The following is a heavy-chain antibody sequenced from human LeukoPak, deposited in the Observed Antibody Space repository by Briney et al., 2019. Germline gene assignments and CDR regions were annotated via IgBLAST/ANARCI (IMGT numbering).Heavy chain of an antibody. CDR3: ARGYGSGSSHIDY. J-gene: IGHJ4*02. CDR2: INWNGGST. V-gene: IGHV3-20*04. CDR1: GFTFDDYG. Sequence: LTGGSLRLSCAASGFTFDDYGMSWVRQAPGKGLEWVSGINWNGGSTGYADSVKGRFTISRDNAKNSLYLQMNSLRAEDTAVYYCARGYGSGSSHIDYWGQGTLVTVSS. D-gene: IGHD3-10*01.